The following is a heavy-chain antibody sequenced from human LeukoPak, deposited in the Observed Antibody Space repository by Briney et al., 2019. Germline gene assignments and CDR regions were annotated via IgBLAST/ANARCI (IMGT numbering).Heavy chain of an antibody. CDR3: ARSNLGYCSSTSCQNDAFDI. D-gene: IGHD2-2*01. V-gene: IGHV4-4*07. J-gene: IGHJ3*02. CDR2: IYTSGST. Sequence: SEPLSLTCTVSGGSISSYYWSWTRQPAGKGLEWIGRIYTSGSTNYNPSLKSRVTMSVDPPKNQFSLKLSSVTAADTAVYYCARSNLGYCSSTSCQNDAFDIWDQGTIATVSS. CDR1: GGSISSYY.